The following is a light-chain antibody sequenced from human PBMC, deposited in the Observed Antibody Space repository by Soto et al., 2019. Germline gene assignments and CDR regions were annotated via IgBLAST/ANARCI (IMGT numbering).Light chain of an antibody. Sequence: DVVLTQTPLSSPVTLGQPASFSCRSSQSLVHSDGITYLSWLHQRPGQPPRLLIYKVSRRFSEVPDRFSGSGAGTDFTLEISRVEAEDVGVYYCLQAIESPQKMTFGQGTRLEIK. CDR2: KVS. CDR3: LQAIESPQKMT. V-gene: IGKV2-24*01. CDR1: QSLVHSDGITY. J-gene: IGKJ5*01.